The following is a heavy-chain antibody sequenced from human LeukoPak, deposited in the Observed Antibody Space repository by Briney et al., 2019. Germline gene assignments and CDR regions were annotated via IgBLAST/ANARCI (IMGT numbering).Heavy chain of an antibody. D-gene: IGHD3-16*02. CDR1: GGSIRSYY. Sequence: PSETLSLTCTVSGGSIRSYYWSWIRQPPGKGLEWIGYIYYSGSTNYNPSLKSRVTISADTSKNQFYLKLSSVTAADTAVYYCASGLLGDLPFDAFDIWGQGTMVTVSS. V-gene: IGHV4-59*01. CDR3: ASGLLGDLPFDAFDI. CDR2: IYYSGST. J-gene: IGHJ3*02.